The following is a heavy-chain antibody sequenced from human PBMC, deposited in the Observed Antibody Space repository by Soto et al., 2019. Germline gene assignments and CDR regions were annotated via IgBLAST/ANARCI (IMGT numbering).Heavy chain of an antibody. CDR2: INAGNGNT. V-gene: IGHV1-3*01. Sequence: ASVKVSCKASGYTFTSYAMHWVRQAPGQRLEWMGWINAGNGNTKYSQKFQGRVTITRDTSASTAYMELSSLRSEDTAVYYCARRGAAGTSFDYWGQGTLVTVSS. CDR3: ARRGAAGTSFDY. D-gene: IGHD6-13*01. CDR1: GYTFTSYA. J-gene: IGHJ4*02.